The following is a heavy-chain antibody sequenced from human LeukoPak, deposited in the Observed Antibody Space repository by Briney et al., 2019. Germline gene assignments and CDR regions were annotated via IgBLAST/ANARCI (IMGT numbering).Heavy chain of an antibody. CDR3: ARVLSSSSHFDY. CDR2: I. V-gene: IGHV3-21*01. D-gene: IGHD6-13*01. J-gene: IGHJ4*02. Sequence: IYYADSVKGRFTISRDNAKNSLFLQMNSLRAEDTAVYYCARVLSSSSHFDYWGQGTLVTVSS.